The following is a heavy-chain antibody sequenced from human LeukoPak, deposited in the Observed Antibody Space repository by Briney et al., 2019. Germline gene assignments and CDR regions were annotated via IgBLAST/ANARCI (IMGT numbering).Heavy chain of an antibody. CDR2: IYYSGST. V-gene: IGHV4-31*03. D-gene: IGHD3-22*01. J-gene: IGHJ5*02. CDR1: GGSISSGGYY. CDR3: ARDTAYYDSSGYST. Sequence: SETLSLTCTVSGGSISSGGYYWSWIRQHPGKGLEWIGYIYYSGSTYYNPSLKSRVTISVDTSKNQFSLKLSSVTAADTAVYYCARDTAYYDSSGYSTWGQGTLVTVSS.